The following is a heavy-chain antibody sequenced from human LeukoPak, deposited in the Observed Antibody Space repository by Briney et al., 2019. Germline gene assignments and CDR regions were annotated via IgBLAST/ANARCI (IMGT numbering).Heavy chain of an antibody. Sequence: GSLRLSCAASGFTFSDYYMSWIRQAPGKGLEWVSYISSSGSTIYYADSVKGRFTISRDNAKNSLYLQMNSLRAEDTAVYYCARHSSSSDYFDYWGQGTLVTVSS. CDR2: ISSSGSTI. CDR1: GFTFSDYY. CDR3: ARHSSSSDYFDY. J-gene: IGHJ4*02. V-gene: IGHV3-11*01. D-gene: IGHD6-6*01.